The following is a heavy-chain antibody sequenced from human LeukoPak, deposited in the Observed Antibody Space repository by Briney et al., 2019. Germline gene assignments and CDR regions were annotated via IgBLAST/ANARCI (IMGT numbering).Heavy chain of an antibody. CDR3: ARYGYSGYGMHY. CDR1: GFTFSSYE. CDR2: ISGSSSYI. Sequence: GGSLRLSCAASGFTFSSYEMNWVRQAPGKGLEWVSSISGSSSYIYYADSVKGRFTISRDNAKNSLYLQMNSLRAEDTAVYYCARYGYSGYGMHYWGQGTLVTVSS. D-gene: IGHD5-12*01. V-gene: IGHV3-21*01. J-gene: IGHJ4*02.